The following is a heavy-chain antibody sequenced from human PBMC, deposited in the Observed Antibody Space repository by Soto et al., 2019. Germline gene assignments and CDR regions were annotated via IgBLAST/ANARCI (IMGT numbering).Heavy chain of an antibody. V-gene: IGHV3-53*04. CDR2: IYSGGST. CDR1: GFTVSSNY. J-gene: IGHJ6*03. CDR3: AREIGEYYDFWSGRGGYYMDV. Sequence: GGSLRLSCAASGFTVSSNYMSWVRQAPGKGLEWVSVIYSGGSTYYADSVKGRFTISRHNSKNTLYLQMNSLRAEDTAVYYCAREIGEYYDFWSGRGGYYMDVWGKGTTVTVSS. D-gene: IGHD3-3*01.